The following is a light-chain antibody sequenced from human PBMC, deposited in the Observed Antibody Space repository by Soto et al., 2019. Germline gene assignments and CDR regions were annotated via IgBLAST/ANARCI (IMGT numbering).Light chain of an antibody. CDR1: QSVLFSAKNRNY. V-gene: IGKV4-1*01. Sequence: DIVMTQSPDSLAVSLGERATINCKSSQSVLFSAKNRNYLSWYQQKTGQPPKLLIYWASTRESGVPDRISGSGSGTNFTLTISGLQAEDVPVYYCLQHYSFPRTFGQGTKVDIK. J-gene: IGKJ1*01. CDR2: WAS. CDR3: LQHYSFPRT.